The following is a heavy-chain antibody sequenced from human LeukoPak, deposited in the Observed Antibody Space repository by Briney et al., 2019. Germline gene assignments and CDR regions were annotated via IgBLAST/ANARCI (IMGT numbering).Heavy chain of an antibody. Sequence: SETLSLTCTVSGDSISGYFWSWIRQPPGKGLEWIGYIYYSGTTNYNPSLESRVTVSVDTSKNQFSLKLSSVTAADTAIYYCARVGPSYCNNISCYDYWGQGTLVTVSS. V-gene: IGHV4-59*01. CDR3: ARVGPSYCNNISCYDY. D-gene: IGHD2-2*01. J-gene: IGHJ4*02. CDR2: IYYSGTT. CDR1: GDSISGYF.